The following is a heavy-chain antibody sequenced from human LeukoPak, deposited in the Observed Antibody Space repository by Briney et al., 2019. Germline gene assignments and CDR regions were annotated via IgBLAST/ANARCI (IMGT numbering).Heavy chain of an antibody. CDR3: AGHYDIDY. V-gene: IGHV3-21*06. CDR1: GLTFSTYT. J-gene: IGHJ4*02. D-gene: IGHD3-9*01. CDR2: ISSGSSYI. Sequence: GGSLRLSCAASGLTFSTYTMNWVRQAPGKGLEWVSSISSGSSYIYYADSMKGRFTISRDNAKNSLYLQMNSLKAEDTAVYFCAGHYDIDYWGQGTLVTVSS.